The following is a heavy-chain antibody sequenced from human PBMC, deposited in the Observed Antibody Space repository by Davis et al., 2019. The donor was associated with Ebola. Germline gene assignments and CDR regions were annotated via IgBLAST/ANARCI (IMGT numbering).Heavy chain of an antibody. V-gene: IGHV3-23*01. CDR2: VTSSGGGT. CDR1: GFTFSNYA. CDR3: AKDAGGADY. Sequence: GGSLRLSCAASGFTFSNYAMTWARQAPGKGLEWVSAVTSSGGGTYYADSVKGRFTISRDNSKSTLYLQMNSLSVEDTAVYYCAKDAGGADYWGQGTLVTVSS. D-gene: IGHD3-16*01. J-gene: IGHJ4*02.